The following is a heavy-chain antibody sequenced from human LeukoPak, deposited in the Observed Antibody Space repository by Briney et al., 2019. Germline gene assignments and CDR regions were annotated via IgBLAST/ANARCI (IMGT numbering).Heavy chain of an antibody. D-gene: IGHD2-2*01. CDR3: ARDQESGIVVAPAAMPGGY. Sequence: GASVKVSCKASGYTFTSYGISWVRQAPGQGLEWMGWISAYNGNTNYAQKLQGRVTMTTDTSTSTAYMELRSLRSDDTAVYYCARDQESGIVVAPAAMPGGYWGQGTLVTVSS. V-gene: IGHV1-18*04. CDR2: ISAYNGNT. CDR1: GYTFTSYG. J-gene: IGHJ4*02.